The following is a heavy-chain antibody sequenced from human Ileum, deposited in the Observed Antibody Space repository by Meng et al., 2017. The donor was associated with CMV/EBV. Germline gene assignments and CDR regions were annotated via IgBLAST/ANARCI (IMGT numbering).Heavy chain of an antibody. D-gene: IGHD1-26*01. Sequence: FSGGSISNYNWWTWVRQSPGKGLEWIGEVSHTGTTQYNPSLKSRVVISVDESKNQFSLKLSSVSAADTAVYSCAKKNPGSPARFDPWGQGILVTVSS. J-gene: IGHJ5*02. CDR1: GGSISNYNW. V-gene: IGHV4-4*01. CDR3: AKKNPGSPARFDP. CDR2: VSHTGTT.